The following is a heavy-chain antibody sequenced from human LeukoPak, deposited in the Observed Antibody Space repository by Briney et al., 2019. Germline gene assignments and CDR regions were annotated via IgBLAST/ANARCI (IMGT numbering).Heavy chain of an antibody. CDR2: AGRAGGTT. CDR3: AKELDTMFFDY. V-gene: IGHV3-43*01. Sequence: PGGSLRLSCATSGFNFHRYTIHWVRQAPGKGLEWVSLAGRAGGTTYCSDSVRGRFTISRDSGRNSVYLQMNSLTTDDTAFYFCAKELDTMFFDYWGQGALVTVSS. CDR1: GFNFHRYT. D-gene: IGHD3-10*02. J-gene: IGHJ4*02.